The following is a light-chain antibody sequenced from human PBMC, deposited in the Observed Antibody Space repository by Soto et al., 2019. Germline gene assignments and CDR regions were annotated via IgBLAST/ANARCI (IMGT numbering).Light chain of an antibody. CDR1: QSVSSY. J-gene: IGKJ3*01. V-gene: IGKV3-11*01. Sequence: EIVLTQSPATLSLSPGERATLSCRASQSVSSYLAWYQQKPGQAPRLLIYDASNRATGIPARFSGSGSGTDFTLTISSLEPEDFSVYYGQQRSIWSPLFPFAPGTKVDIK. CDR3: QQRSIWSPLFP. CDR2: DAS.